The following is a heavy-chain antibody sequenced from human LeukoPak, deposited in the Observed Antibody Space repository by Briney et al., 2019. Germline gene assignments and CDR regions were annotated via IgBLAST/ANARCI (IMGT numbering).Heavy chain of an antibody. J-gene: IGHJ4*02. Sequence: ASVKVSCKASRYTFTSYYMHWVRQAPGQGLEWMGIINPSGGITNYAQKFQGRVTMTRDMSTSTVYMELSSLRSEDTAVYYCARVSVGATMLAYFDYWGQGTLVTVSS. D-gene: IGHD1-26*01. V-gene: IGHV1-46*01. CDR3: ARVSVGATMLAYFDY. CDR2: INPSGGIT. CDR1: RYTFTSYY.